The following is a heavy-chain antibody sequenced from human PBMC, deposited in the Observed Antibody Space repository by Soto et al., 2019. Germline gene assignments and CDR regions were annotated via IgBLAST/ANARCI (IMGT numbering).Heavy chain of an antibody. J-gene: IGHJ4*02. CDR3: ARAYYGDYPYFDY. CDR1: GGSFSNYY. Sequence: PSETLSLTCAVSGGSFSNYYWSWIRQPPGEGLEWIGYIYYSGSTNYNPSLKSRVTISVDTSKNQFSLKLSSVTAADTAVYFCARAYYGDYPYFDYWGQGTLVTVSS. V-gene: IGHV4-59*01. CDR2: IYYSGST. D-gene: IGHD4-17*01.